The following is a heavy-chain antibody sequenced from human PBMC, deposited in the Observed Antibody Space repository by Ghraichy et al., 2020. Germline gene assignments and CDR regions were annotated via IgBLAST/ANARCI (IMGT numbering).Heavy chain of an antibody. J-gene: IGHJ4*02. CDR3: ARETPPYSSSSYALFDY. CDR1: GGSISSYY. Sequence: SETLSLTCTVSGGSISSYYWSWIRQPPGKGLEWIGYIYYSGSTNYNPSLKSRVTISVDTSKNQFSLKLSSVTAADTAVYYCARETPPYSSSSYALFDYWGQGTLVTVSS. CDR2: IYYSGST. V-gene: IGHV4-59*01. D-gene: IGHD6-13*01.